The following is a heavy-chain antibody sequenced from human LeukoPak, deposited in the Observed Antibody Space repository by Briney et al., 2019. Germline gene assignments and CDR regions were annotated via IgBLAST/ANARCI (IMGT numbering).Heavy chain of an antibody. J-gene: IGHJ4*02. V-gene: IGHV4-34*01. CDR3: ARAPLYCSSTSCPFDY. Sequence: SETLSLTCAVYGGSFSGYYWSWIRQPPGKGLEWIGEINHSGSTNYNPSLKSRVTISVDTSKNQFSLKLSSVTAADTAVYYCARAPLYCSSTSCPFDYWGQGTLVTVSS. D-gene: IGHD2-2*01. CDR1: GGSFSGYY. CDR2: INHSGST.